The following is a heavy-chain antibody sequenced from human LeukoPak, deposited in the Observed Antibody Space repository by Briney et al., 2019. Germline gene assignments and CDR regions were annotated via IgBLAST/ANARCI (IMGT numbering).Heavy chain of an antibody. V-gene: IGHV4-34*01. CDR2: INHSGST. Sequence: SETLSLTCAVYGGSFSGYYWSWIRQPPGKGLEWIGEINHSGSTNYNPSLKSRVTISVDTSKNQFSLKLSSVTAADTAVYYCAIPYRSGGSCYSGGSEIFDYWGQGTLVTVSS. D-gene: IGHD2-15*01. CDR3: AIPYRSGGSCYSGGSEIFDY. J-gene: IGHJ4*02. CDR1: GGSFSGYY.